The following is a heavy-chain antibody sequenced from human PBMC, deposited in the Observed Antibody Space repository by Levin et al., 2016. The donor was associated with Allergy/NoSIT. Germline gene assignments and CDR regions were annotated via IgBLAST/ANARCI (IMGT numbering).Heavy chain of an antibody. D-gene: IGHD6-19*01. CDR3: ARSQWLETFFDY. Sequence: WIRQPPGKGLEWVSSISSSSSYIYYADSVKGRFTISRDNAKNSLYLQMNSLRAEDTAVYYCARSQWLETFFDYWGQGTLVTVSS. CDR2: ISSSSSYI. J-gene: IGHJ4*02. V-gene: IGHV3-21*04.